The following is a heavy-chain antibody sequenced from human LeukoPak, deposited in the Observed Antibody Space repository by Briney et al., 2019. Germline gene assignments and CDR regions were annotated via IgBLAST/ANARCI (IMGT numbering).Heavy chain of an antibody. D-gene: IGHD1-14*01. J-gene: IGHJ4*02. CDR1: GFPFSSYS. V-gene: IGHV3-21*01. CDR2: ISSGGGHI. Sequence: GGSLRLSCAASGFPFSSYSMNWVRQAPGKGLEWVSFISSGGGHIFYADSVKGRFTISRDNAKNSLHLQMDSLRAEDTAVYYCARGDTGAPYFDYWGQGTLVTVSA. CDR3: ARGDTGAPYFDY.